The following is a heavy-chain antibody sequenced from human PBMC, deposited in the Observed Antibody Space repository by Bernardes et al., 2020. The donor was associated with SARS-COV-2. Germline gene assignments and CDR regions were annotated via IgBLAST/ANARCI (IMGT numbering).Heavy chain of an antibody. V-gene: IGHV3-23*01. D-gene: IGHD3-10*01. J-gene: IGHJ3*02. CDR3: ASRVVLLWFGELPIGGAFDI. CDR1: GFTFSSYA. Sequence: GWSLRLSCAASGFTFSSYAMSWVRQAPGKGLEWVSAISGSGGSTYYADSVKGRFTISRDNSKNTLYLQMNSLRAEDTAVYYCASRVVLLWFGELPIGGAFDIWGQGTMVTVSS. CDR2: ISGSGGST.